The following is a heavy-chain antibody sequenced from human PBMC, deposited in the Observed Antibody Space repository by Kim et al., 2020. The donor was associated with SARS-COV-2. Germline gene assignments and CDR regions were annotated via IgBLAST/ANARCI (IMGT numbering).Heavy chain of an antibody. V-gene: IGHV4-59*01. J-gene: IGHJ6*02. CDR1: GGSISSYY. D-gene: IGHD3-3*01. CDR3: AKGASPPTSITTFGVVSPFYGRXV. Sequence: SETLSLTCIVSGGSISSYYWSWIRQSPGKGLECIGYISDSGSTNYNPSLKSRXTISVDTSKNEFSLKVTSVTAADTAVYFCAKGASPPTSITTFGVVSPFYGRXVWGPGTTVTVS. CDR2: ISDSGST.